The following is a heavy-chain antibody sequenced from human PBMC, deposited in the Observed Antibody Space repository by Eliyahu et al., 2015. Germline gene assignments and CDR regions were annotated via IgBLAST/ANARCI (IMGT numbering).Heavy chain of an antibody. CDR2: ISWNSAEM. J-gene: IGHJ6*02. CDR1: GFNLDXFA. Sequence: EVHLVESGGGLTQPGRSLRLSCVGSGFNLDXFAXXWVRQVPGKGLXWVAGISWNSAEMGYADSVRGRFTISRDNARNTLYLKMTGLRPEDTALYYCVKGLNLSYDFGMDVWGQGTTVTVSS. D-gene: IGHD3-16*01. CDR3: VKGLNLSYDFGMDV. V-gene: IGHV3-9*01.